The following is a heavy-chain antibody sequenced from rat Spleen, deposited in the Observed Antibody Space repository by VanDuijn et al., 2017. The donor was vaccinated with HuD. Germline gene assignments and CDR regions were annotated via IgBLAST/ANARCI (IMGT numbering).Heavy chain of an antibody. CDR1: GFTFNNYW. Sequence: EVELVESGGGLVQPGRSLKLSCVASGFTFNNYWMTWIRQAPGKGLEWVTSITYTGGSSYYLDSVKGRFTISRDNTKRIVYLQMHSLRSEDTATYYCTSLSIDARGQGASVA. V-gene: IGHV5-31*01. D-gene: IGHD1-12*01. CDR2: ITYTGGSS. CDR3: TSLSIDA. J-gene: IGHJ4*01.